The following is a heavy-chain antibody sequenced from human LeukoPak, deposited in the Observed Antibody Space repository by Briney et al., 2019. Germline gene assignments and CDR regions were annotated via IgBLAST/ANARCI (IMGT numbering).Heavy chain of an antibody. D-gene: IGHD1-26*01. J-gene: IGHJ4*02. CDR1: GFTFSTYE. Sequence: GGSLRLSCAASGFTFSTYEMHWVRQAPGKGLEWVSYISSSGSTIYYADSVKGRFTISRDNAKNSLYLQMNSLRAEDTAVYYCARDGGGSYSAFDYWGQGTLVTVSS. CDR2: ISSSGSTI. CDR3: ARDGGGSYSAFDY. V-gene: IGHV3-48*03.